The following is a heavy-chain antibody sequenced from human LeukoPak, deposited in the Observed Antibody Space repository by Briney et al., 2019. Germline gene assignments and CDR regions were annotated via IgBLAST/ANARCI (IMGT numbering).Heavy chain of an antibody. CDR1: GYTFTSYD. V-gene: IGHV1-8*01. CDR3: ARSYYGSGSYYNWVMITFGRVEFDY. Sequence: ASVKVSCKASGYTFTSYDINWVRQATGQGLEWMGWMNPNSGNTGYAQKFQGRVTMTRNTSISTAYMELSSLRSEDTAVYYCARSYYGSGSYYNWVMITFGRVEFDYWGQGTLVTVSS. D-gene: IGHD3-10*01. J-gene: IGHJ4*02. CDR2: MNPNSGNT.